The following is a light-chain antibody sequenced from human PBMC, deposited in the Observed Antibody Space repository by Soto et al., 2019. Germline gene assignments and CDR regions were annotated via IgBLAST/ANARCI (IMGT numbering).Light chain of an antibody. CDR1: NSNIETNY. Sequence: QSVLTQPPSVSAAPGQTVTISCSGSNSNIETNYVSWYQHLPGTAPKLLIYDDNKRPSGIPDRFSGSKSGTSATLGITGLQTGDEATYYCGTWDRSLSAVVFGGGTKVTVL. CDR2: DDN. V-gene: IGLV1-51*01. J-gene: IGLJ2*01. CDR3: GTWDRSLSAVV.